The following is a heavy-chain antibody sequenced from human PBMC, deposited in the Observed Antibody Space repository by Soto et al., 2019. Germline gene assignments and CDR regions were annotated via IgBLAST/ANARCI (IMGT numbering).Heavy chain of an antibody. CDR1: GFTFRSFT. Sequence: GGSLRLSSAASGFTFRSFTMNWVRQAPGKGLEWVSTISSNSAYTYYTDALRGRFTISRDNAKNSLHLQMNSLRAEDTAVYYCTRDASRDSSARGWFDPWGPGTLVTVSS. V-gene: IGHV3-21*01. J-gene: IGHJ5*02. D-gene: IGHD6-13*01. CDR2: ISSNSAYT. CDR3: TRDASRDSSARGWFDP.